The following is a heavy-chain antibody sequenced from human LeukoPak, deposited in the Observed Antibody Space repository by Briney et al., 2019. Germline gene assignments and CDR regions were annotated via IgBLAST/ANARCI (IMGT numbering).Heavy chain of an antibody. Sequence: GRSLRLSCVASGFSFDGYAMHWVRQVPGKGLEWVAGISWNNGGIGYAGSVKGRFTISRDNAKNSLYLQMNNLRPEDTALYYCAKDTVGITVAGLHSWGQGTLVTVSS. CDR3: AKDTVGITVAGLHS. CDR2: ISWNNGGI. D-gene: IGHD6-19*01. CDR1: GFSFDGYA. J-gene: IGHJ4*02. V-gene: IGHV3-9*01.